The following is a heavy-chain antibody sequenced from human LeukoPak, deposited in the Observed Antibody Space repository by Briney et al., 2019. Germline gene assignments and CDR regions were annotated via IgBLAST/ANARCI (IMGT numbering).Heavy chain of an antibody. J-gene: IGHJ5*02. CDR2: IRYDGNNK. Sequence: GGSLRLSCAASGFTFSTCAMHWVRQAPGKGLEWVAFIRYDGNNKNYADSVKGRFTISRDNSKDTLFLQMNSLRPEDTAVYYCAKGDDYGANTRFPKYNWFDPWGQGTLVTVSS. CDR1: GFTFSTCA. V-gene: IGHV3-30*02. CDR3: AKGDDYGANTRFPKYNWFDP. D-gene: IGHD4-23*01.